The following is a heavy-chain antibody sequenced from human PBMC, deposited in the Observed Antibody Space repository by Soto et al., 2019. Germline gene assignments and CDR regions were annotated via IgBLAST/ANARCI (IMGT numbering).Heavy chain of an antibody. V-gene: IGHV3-9*01. J-gene: IGHJ4*02. D-gene: IGHD6-19*01. Sequence: PGGSLRLSCAASGFIFGDYVMHWVRQAPRKGLEWVSGITWDSAIIGYADSVKGRFTISRDNAKNSLYLQMNSLRAEDTALYYCAKMGPVAGSGLGYFDYWGQGTLVTVSS. CDR2: ITWDSAII. CDR3: AKMGPVAGSGLGYFDY. CDR1: GFIFGDYV.